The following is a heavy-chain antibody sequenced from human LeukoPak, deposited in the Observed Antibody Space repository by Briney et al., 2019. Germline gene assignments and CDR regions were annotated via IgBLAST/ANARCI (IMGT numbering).Heavy chain of an antibody. CDR1: GYTFTSYG. Sequence: ASVKVSCKASGYTFTSYGISWVRQAPGQGLEWMGWISAYNGNTNYAQKLQGRVTMTTDTSTSTAYMELRSLRSDDTAVYYCARDRNSYCGSGSYRDYWGQGTLVTVSS. D-gene: IGHD3-10*01. CDR2: ISAYNGNT. CDR3: ARDRNSYCGSGSYRDY. V-gene: IGHV1-18*01. J-gene: IGHJ4*02.